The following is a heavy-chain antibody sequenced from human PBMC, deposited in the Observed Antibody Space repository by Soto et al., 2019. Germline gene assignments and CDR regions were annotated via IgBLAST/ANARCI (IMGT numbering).Heavy chain of an antibody. CDR2: IHYDGKS. J-gene: IGHJ4*02. CDR3: AAYGPNSGDGY. Sequence: EVQLVESGGGLVQPGGSLRLSCVASGFTIYRNDMIWVRQAPGKGLEWLAHIHYDGKSFYADSVRGRFTISKVNSRNTLSFQMNSLRSEDTAVYYCAAYGPNSGDGYWGQGTLVTVSS. CDR1: GFTIYRND. V-gene: IGHV3-66*01. D-gene: IGHD4-17*01.